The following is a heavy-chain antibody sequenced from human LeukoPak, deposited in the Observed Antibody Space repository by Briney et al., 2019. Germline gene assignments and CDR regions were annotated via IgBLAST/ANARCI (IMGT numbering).Heavy chain of an antibody. Sequence: SGGSLRLSCAASGFTFSSYGMTWVRQAPGKGLEWVSGISGSGDNTWYADSVKGRFTISRDNSKKTLDLQMHSLRAEDTAVYYCAKAPVTTCRGAFCYPFDYWGLGTLVTVSS. CDR1: GFTFSSYG. J-gene: IGHJ4*02. CDR2: ISGSGDNT. CDR3: AKAPVTTCRGAFCYPFDY. V-gene: IGHV3-23*01. D-gene: IGHD2-15*01.